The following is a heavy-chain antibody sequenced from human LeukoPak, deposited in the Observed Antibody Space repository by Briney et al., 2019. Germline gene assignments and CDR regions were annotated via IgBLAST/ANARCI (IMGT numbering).Heavy chain of an antibody. CDR2: IQYDRTNE. CDR1: AFTFSSYG. J-gene: IGHJ4*02. CDR3: TTDPMKYYYDSSGYYYRFDY. Sequence: PGGSLRLSCAASAFTFSSYGMHWVRQAPGKGLEWVAYIQYDRTNEQYAHSVKGRFRISRDNSNNILYLQMNSLKTEDTAVYYCTTDPMKYYYDSSGYYYRFDYWGQGTLVTVSS. V-gene: IGHV3-30*02. D-gene: IGHD3-22*01.